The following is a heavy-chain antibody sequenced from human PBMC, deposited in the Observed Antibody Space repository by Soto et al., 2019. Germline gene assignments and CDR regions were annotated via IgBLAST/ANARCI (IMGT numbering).Heavy chain of an antibody. CDR2: IGSSGGTT. V-gene: IGHV3-23*01. CDR1: GFTFSNYA. CDR3: GKDPNGDYIGAFDI. D-gene: IGHD4-17*01. J-gene: IGHJ3*02. Sequence: HPGGSLSLSCAASGFTFSNYAMSWVRQAPGKGLEWVSGIGSSGGTTHLADSVKGRFTISRDNSKNTLYLQMNSLRVEDTAVYYCGKDPNGDYIGAFDIWGQGTMVTVSS.